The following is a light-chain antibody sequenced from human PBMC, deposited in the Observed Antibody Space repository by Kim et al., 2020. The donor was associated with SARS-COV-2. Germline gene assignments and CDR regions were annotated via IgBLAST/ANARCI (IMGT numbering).Light chain of an antibody. Sequence: PGQSVTNACTGTSSDVGSYNYVSWYQQHPGKAPKLIIYDVTKRPSGVPDRFSGSKSGNTASLTISGLQAEDEADYYCCSYAGSVVFGGGTQLTVL. J-gene: IGLJ2*01. CDR1: SSDVGSYNY. V-gene: IGLV2-11*01. CDR3: CSYAGSVV. CDR2: DVT.